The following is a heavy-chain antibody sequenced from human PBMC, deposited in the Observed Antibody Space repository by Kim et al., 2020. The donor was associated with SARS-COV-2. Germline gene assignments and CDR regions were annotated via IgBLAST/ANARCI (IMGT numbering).Heavy chain of an antibody. J-gene: IGHJ5*02. D-gene: IGHD3-3*01. V-gene: IGHV4-30-2*03. Sequence: SCNPSLESRVTISVDTTKSQFSLKLSSVTAAETAVYYCARILGGVGWFDPWGQGTLVTVSS. CDR3: ARILGGVGWFDP.